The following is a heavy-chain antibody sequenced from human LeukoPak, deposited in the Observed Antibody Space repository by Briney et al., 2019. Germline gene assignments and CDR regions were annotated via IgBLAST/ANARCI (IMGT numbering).Heavy chain of an antibody. Sequence: PSETLSLTCAVSGYSISSGYYWGWIRQPPGKRLEWIGSIYHSGSTYYNPSLKSRVTISVDTSKNQFSLKLSSVTAADTAVYYCARQPSTYYFDYWGQGTLVTVSS. J-gene: IGHJ4*02. V-gene: IGHV4-38-2*01. CDR1: GYSISSGYY. CDR3: ARQPSTYYFDY. CDR2: IYHSGST.